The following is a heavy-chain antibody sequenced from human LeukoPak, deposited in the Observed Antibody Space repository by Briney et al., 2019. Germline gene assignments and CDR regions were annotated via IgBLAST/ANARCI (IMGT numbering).Heavy chain of an antibody. Sequence: ASVKVSCKXSGYTFTSYGISWVRQAPGQGLEWMGWISAYNGNTNYAQKLQGRVTMTTDTSTSTAYMELRSLRSDDTAVYYCARAPYYEFWSGYSKYYFDYWGQGTLVTVSS. CDR1: GYTFTSYG. CDR2: ISAYNGNT. V-gene: IGHV1-18*01. CDR3: ARAPYYEFWSGYSKYYFDY. J-gene: IGHJ4*02. D-gene: IGHD3-3*01.